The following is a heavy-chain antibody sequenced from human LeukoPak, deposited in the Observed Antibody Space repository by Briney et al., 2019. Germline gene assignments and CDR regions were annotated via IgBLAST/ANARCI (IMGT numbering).Heavy chain of an antibody. J-gene: IGHJ4*02. CDR2: IKDDGRDK. D-gene: IGHD3/OR15-3a*01. CDR3: ARDPGTGFDS. Sequence: GGSLRLSCTASGFTFRSYWMTWVRQAPGKGLEWVANIKDDGRDKKYVDSVEGRFTISRDNAMNSLYLQMSSLTAEDTAVYYCARDPGTGFDSWGQGTLVTVSS. V-gene: IGHV3-7*03. CDR1: GFTFRSYW.